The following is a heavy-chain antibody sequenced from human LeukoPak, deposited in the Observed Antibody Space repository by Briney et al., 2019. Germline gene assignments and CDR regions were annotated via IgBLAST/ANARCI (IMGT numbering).Heavy chain of an antibody. CDR1: GFTFSSYW. V-gene: IGHV3-74*01. D-gene: IGHD6-19*01. Sequence: GGSLRLSCAASGFTFSSYWMHWVRHAPGKGLVWVSRINSDGSSTSYADSVKGRFTISRDNAKNTLYLQMNSLRAEDTAVYYCARVRIPIVTVAGHDYWGQGTLVTVSS. CDR2: INSDGSST. CDR3: ARVRIPIVTVAGHDY. J-gene: IGHJ4*02.